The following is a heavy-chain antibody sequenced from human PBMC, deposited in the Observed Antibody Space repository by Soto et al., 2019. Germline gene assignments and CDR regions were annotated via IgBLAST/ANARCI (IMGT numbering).Heavy chain of an antibody. Sequence: ASVNVSCKASGYTFTRYHINCVRQATGKGLEWMGWMNPNLGKTGYAQKFQGRVTITANKSTSTAYMELSSLRSEDTAVYYCASWGYCSGGSCENDAFDIWGQGTMVTVSS. CDR1: GYTFTRYH. V-gene: IGHV1-8*03. CDR3: ASWGYCSGGSCENDAFDI. CDR2: MNPNLGKT. J-gene: IGHJ3*02. D-gene: IGHD2-15*01.